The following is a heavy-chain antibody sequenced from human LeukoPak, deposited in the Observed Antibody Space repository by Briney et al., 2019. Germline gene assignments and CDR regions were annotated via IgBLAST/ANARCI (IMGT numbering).Heavy chain of an antibody. D-gene: IGHD6-19*01. CDR3: AKVRGGSGSYWDYYMDV. J-gene: IGHJ6*03. CDR2: MNPNSGNT. Sequence: VASVKVSCKTSGYTFTNYELNWVRQATGQGLERMGWMNPNSGNTGCAQKFQGRVTLTRDTSISTAYMELSSLRSEDTAVYYCAKVRGGSGSYWDYYMDVWGKGTTVTVSS. CDR1: GYTFTNYE. V-gene: IGHV1-8*03.